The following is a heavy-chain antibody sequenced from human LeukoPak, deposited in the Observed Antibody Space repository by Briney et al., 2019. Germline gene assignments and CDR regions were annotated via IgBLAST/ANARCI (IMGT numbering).Heavy chain of an antibody. D-gene: IGHD5-12*01. CDR2: INPNSGGT. V-gene: IGHV1-2*02. Sequence: ASVKVSCKASGYTFTGYYTHWVRQAPGQGLEWMGWINPNSGGTNYAQKFQGRVTMTRDTSISTAYMELSRLRSDDTAVYYCARDMADIVATIQDYWGQGTLVTVSS. CDR3: ARDMADIVATIQDY. CDR1: GYTFTGYY. J-gene: IGHJ4*02.